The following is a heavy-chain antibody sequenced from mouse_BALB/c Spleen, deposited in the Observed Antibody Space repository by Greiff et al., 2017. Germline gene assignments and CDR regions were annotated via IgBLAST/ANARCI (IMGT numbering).Heavy chain of an antibody. J-gene: IGHJ4*01. Sequence: EVKVEESGGGLVQPGGSMKLSCVASGFTFSNFWMNWVRQSPEKGLEWVAEIRLKSNNYETHYAESVKGRFTISRDDSKSSVYLQMNNLRAEDTGIYYCTGWAMDYWGQGTSVTVSS. CDR2: IRLKSNNYET. CDR1: GFTFSNFW. CDR3: TGWAMDY. V-gene: IGHV6-6*02. D-gene: IGHD1-1*02.